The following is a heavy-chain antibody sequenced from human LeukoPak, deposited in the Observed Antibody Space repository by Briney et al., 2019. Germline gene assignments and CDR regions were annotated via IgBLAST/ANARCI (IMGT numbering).Heavy chain of an antibody. CDR3: AKGTRDYYYYGMDV. V-gene: IGHV3-30*18. J-gene: IGHJ6*02. CDR1: GFTFSSYG. CDR2: ISYDGSNK. Sequence: GRSLRLSCAASGFTFSSYGMHWVRQAPGKRLERVAVISYDGSNKYYEDSVKLRFTISRENYKNTLYLPMNSRRAEDTAVYYCAKGTRDYYYYGMDVWGQGTTVTVSS.